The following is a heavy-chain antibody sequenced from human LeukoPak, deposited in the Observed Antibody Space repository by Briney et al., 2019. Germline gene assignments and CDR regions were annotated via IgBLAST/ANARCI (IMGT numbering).Heavy chain of an antibody. D-gene: IGHD3-3*01. Sequence: PSESLSLTCTLSGATFPNYWLPWFRQPPGKGLEWIGYINYSGTTNYNPSLKSRVTISVDTSNKQYSLTGSGVTAADTPVHFFPREVWSDSPKGYMDVWDKGTTVTVSS. J-gene: IGHJ6*03. CDR2: INYSGTT. CDR1: GATFPNYW. V-gene: IGHV4-59*01. CDR3: PREVWSDSPKGYMDV.